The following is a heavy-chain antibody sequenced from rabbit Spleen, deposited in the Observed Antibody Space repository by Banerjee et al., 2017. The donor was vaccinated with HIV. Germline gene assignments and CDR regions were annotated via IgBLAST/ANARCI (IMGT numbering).Heavy chain of an antibody. CDR1: GFSFSSNW. CDR3: ARDVVGRAGVTYGYGTGFNL. Sequence: QEQLEESGGDLVKPEGSLTLTCTVSGFSFSSNWICWVRQAPGKGLEWIACIDTNDGDTDYANWPKGRFTISKTSSTTVTLQMSSLTAADTATYFCARDVVGRAGVTYGYGTGFNLWGQGTLVTVS. D-gene: IGHD6-1*01. CDR2: IDTNDGDT. V-gene: IGHV1S45*01. J-gene: IGHJ4*01.